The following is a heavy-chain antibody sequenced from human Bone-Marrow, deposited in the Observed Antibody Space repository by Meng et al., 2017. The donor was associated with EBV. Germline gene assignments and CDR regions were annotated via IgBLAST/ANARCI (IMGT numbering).Heavy chain of an antibody. D-gene: IGHD6-19*01. CDR2: IYHSGST. CDR3: VRIGYSSGWYATDY. Sequence: QVQLQESGPGLVKPSGTLSLTCAVSGGSISSSNWWSWVRQPPGKGLEWIGEIYHSGSTNYNPSLKSRVTISVDKSKNQFSLKLSSVTAADTAIYYCVRIGYSSGWYATDYWGQGTLVTVSS. CDR1: GGSISSSNW. V-gene: IGHV4-4*02. J-gene: IGHJ4*02.